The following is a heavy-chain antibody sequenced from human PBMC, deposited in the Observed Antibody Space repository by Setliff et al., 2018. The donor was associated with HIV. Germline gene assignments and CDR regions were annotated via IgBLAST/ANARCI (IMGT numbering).Heavy chain of an antibody. CDR1: GASISSYY. J-gene: IGHJ6*02. V-gene: IGHV4-59*01. D-gene: IGHD1-7*01. Sequence: SETLSLTCTVSGASISSYYWSWIRQPPGKGLEWIGYIYSSGSTNYNPSLKSRATISGDTSRNLLSLTVTSVTPADTAVYYCARPVSKNYHGMDVWGPGTTVTVSS. CDR3: ARPVSKNYHGMDV. CDR2: IYSSGST.